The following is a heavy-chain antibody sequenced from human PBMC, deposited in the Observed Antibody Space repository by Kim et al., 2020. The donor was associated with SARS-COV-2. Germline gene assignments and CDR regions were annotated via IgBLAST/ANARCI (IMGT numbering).Heavy chain of an antibody. CDR1: GFTFSSYW. Sequence: GGSLRLSCAASGFTFSSYWMSWVRQAPGKGLEWVANIKQDGSEKYYVDSVKGRFTISRDNAKNSLYLQMNSLRAEDTAVYYCARTTYYYDSSGSDYWGQGTLVTVSS. V-gene: IGHV3-7*03. CDR2: IKQDGSEK. J-gene: IGHJ4*02. CDR3: ARTTYYYDSSGSDY. D-gene: IGHD3-22*01.